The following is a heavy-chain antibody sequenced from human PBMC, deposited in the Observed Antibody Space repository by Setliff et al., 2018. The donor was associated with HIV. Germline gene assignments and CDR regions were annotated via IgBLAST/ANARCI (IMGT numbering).Heavy chain of an antibody. CDR3: ARGPIDDSRYFDY. J-gene: IGHJ4*02. CDR2: IYPIGGGT. V-gene: IGHV1-2*06. CDR1: GYTFTGYY. Sequence: ASVKVSCKASGYTFTGYYIHWVRQAPGQGLEWMGRIYPIGGGTNSAQRFQGRVTMTRDTSISTAYMELTRLRSDDTAVYYCARGPIDDSRYFDYWGQGTLVTVSS. D-gene: IGHD2-15*01.